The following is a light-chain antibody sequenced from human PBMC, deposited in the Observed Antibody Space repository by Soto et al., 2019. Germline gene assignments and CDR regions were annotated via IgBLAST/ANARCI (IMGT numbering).Light chain of an antibody. V-gene: IGKV1-5*03. Sequence: DIQMTQSPSTLSASVGDRVTITCRASQSISSWLAWYQQKPGKAPKLLIYKASSLESGVPSRFSGSGSGTEFTLTISSLQPDDFANYHCQHHRAFGQGTKVEIK. J-gene: IGKJ1*01. CDR3: QHHRA. CDR2: KAS. CDR1: QSISSW.